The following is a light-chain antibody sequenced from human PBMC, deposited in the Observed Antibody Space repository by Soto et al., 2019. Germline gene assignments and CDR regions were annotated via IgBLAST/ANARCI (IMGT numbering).Light chain of an antibody. CDR3: QQYGTSPTT. V-gene: IGKV3-20*01. CDR2: DAS. CDR1: QSVSSSY. J-gene: IGKJ1*01. Sequence: EIVLTQSPGTLSLSPGERATLSCRASQSVSSSYLAWYQQKPGQAPRFLIYDASTRATGIPDRFSGSGSGTDFTLTISRLEPEDFAVYYCQQYGTSPTTFGQGTKVEIK.